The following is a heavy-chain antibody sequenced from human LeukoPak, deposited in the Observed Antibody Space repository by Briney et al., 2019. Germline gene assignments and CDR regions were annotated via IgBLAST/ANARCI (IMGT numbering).Heavy chain of an antibody. D-gene: IGHD6-19*01. CDR1: GGSFSSYY. J-gene: IGHJ5*02. CDR2: IYYSGST. Sequence: PSETLSLTCTVSGGSFSSYYWSWIRQPPGKGLEWIGYIYYSGSTNYNPSLKSRVTISVDTSKNQFSLKLSSVTAADTAVYYCASGVAVAGTGSWFDPWGQGTLVTVSS. CDR3: ASGVAVAGTGSWFDP. V-gene: IGHV4-59*12.